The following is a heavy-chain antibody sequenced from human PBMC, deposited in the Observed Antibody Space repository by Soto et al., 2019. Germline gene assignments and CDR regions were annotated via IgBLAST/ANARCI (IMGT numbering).Heavy chain of an antibody. CDR3: AKGPVGAVAGLYYFDY. D-gene: IGHD6-19*01. V-gene: IGHV3-23*01. J-gene: IGHJ4*02. CDR1: GFTFSSYA. CDR2: ISGSGGST. Sequence: GGSLRLSCAASGFTFSSYAMSWVRQAPGKGLEWVSAISGSGGSTYYADSVKGRFTISRDNSKNTLYLQMNSLRAEDTAVYYCAKGPVGAVAGLYYFDYWGQGTLVTVSS.